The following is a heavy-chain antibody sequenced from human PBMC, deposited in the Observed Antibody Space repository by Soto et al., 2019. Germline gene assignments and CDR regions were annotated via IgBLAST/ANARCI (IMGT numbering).Heavy chain of an antibody. CDR2: ISSSSSTI. V-gene: IGHV3-48*01. CDR1: GFTFSTYS. J-gene: IGHJ5*02. CDR3: ARGIKYGDYSRWFDP. D-gene: IGHD4-17*01. Sequence: PGGSLRLSCAASGFTFSTYSMNWVRQAPGKGLEWVSYISSSSSTIFYTDSVKGRFTVSRDNAKNSLYLQMNSLRAEDTAVYYCARGIKYGDYSRWFDPWGQGTLVTVSS.